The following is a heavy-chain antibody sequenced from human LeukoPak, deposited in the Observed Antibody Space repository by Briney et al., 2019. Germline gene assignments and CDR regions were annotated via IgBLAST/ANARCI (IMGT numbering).Heavy chain of an antibody. CDR3: ARDKLGLGELSLYDE. D-gene: IGHD3-16*02. V-gene: IGHV1-2*02. CDR2: MNPNSGGT. J-gene: IGHJ4*02. CDR1: GYTLTGHS. Sequence: ASVKVSCKASGYTLTGHSMHWVRQAPGQGLEWMGWMNPNSGGTKYTRKFQGRVTMTRDTSISTVYMELSRLTSDDTAMYYCARDKLGLGELSLYDEWGQGTQVTVSS.